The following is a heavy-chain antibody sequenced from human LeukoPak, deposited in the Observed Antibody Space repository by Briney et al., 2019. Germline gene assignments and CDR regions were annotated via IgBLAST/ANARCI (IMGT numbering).Heavy chain of an antibody. J-gene: IGHJ5*02. Sequence: PSETLSLTCAVYGGSFSGYYWSWIRQPPGKGLEWIGEINNSGSTNYNPSLKSRVTISVDTSKNQFSLKLSSVTAADTAVYYCARRNWGTGWFDPWGQGTLVTVSS. CDR1: GGSFSGYY. CDR2: INNSGST. D-gene: IGHD7-27*01. V-gene: IGHV4-34*01. CDR3: ARRNWGTGWFDP.